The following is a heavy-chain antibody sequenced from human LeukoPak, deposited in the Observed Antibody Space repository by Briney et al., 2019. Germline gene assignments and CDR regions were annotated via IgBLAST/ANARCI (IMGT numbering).Heavy chain of an antibody. V-gene: IGHV4-34*01. J-gene: IGHJ4*02. CDR1: GGSFSGYY. Sequence: WETLSLTCAVYGGSFSGYYWSWIRQPTGKGLEWIGEINHSGSTNHNPSLKSRVTRSVDTCKNHFSLKLSSVTAVDTAEYYWSNSVAVAVRKYHCDYWGQGTLVTVSS. CDR3: SNSVAVAVRKYHCDY. CDR2: INHSGST. D-gene: IGHD6-19*01.